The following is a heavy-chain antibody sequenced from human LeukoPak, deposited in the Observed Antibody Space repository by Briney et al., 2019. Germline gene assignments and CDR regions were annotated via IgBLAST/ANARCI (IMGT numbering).Heavy chain of an antibody. D-gene: IGHD4-17*01. J-gene: IGHJ4*02. CDR2: ISYDESNK. CDR3: VKETGSAVGSTDFDY. Sequence: GGSLRLSCAASGFTFSSYAIHWVCQAPGKGLEWVAVISYDESNKYYADSVKGRFTISRENSKNTAYLQMNSLRAEDTAVYYCVKETGSAVGSTDFDYWGQGTLVTVSS. CDR1: GFTFSSYA. V-gene: IGHV3-30*04.